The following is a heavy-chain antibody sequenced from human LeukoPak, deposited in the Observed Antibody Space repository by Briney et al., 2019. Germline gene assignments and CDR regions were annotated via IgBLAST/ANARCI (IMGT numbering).Heavy chain of an antibody. Sequence: SETLSLTCTVSGGSISSSAYYWGWIRQPPGKGLEWIGSTHDSGTAYYNPSLKSPVTMSVDTSKNQFSLKLSSVTAADTAVYYCARAYAGDNDSFDIWGQGTMVTVSS. CDR2: THDSGTA. CDR3: ARAYAGDNDSFDI. D-gene: IGHD7-27*01. CDR1: GGSISSSAYY. V-gene: IGHV4-39*01. J-gene: IGHJ3*02.